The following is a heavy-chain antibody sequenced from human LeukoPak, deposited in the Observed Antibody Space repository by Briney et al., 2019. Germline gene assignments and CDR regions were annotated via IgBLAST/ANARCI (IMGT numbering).Heavy chain of an antibody. Sequence: ASVKVSCKASGYTFTSYGITWVRQAPGQGLEWMGWISAYKDKTHYAQKLPGRVTMTTDTSTSTAYMELRSLRSDDTAVYYCARSATNRDISASGSDYYYYGMDVWGQGTTVTVSS. CDR3: ARSATNRDISASGSDYYYYGMDV. J-gene: IGHJ6*02. CDR2: ISAYKDKT. CDR1: GYTFTSYG. D-gene: IGHD3-10*01. V-gene: IGHV1-18*01.